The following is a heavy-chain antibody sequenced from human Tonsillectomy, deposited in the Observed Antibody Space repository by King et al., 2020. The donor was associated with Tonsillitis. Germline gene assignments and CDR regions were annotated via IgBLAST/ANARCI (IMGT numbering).Heavy chain of an antibody. Sequence: VQLVESGGGLVQPGGSLRLSCTASTFTFSSYAMSWVRQAPGKGLEWVSGISGSGGSPFYADSGKGRFTISRDNSKNTLYVQMNSLRAEDTALYYCAKDRAAMITPTGSMDVWGQGTTVTVSS. D-gene: IGHD5-18*01. V-gene: IGHV3-23*04. J-gene: IGHJ6*02. CDR2: ISGSGGSP. CDR3: AKDRAAMITPTGSMDV. CDR1: TFTFSSYA.